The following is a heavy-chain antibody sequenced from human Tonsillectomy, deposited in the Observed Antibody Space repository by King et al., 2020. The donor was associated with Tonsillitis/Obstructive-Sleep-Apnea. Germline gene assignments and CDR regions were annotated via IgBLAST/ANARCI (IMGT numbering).Heavy chain of an antibody. V-gene: IGHV5-10-1*03. J-gene: IGHJ6*02. Sequence: QLVQSGAEVKKSGESLRISCKGSGYSFTNYWINWVRQMPGKGLEWMGRIDPSDSYTNYSPSFQGHVTISVDKSLSTAYLQWSSLKASDTAMYYCARHVIAAADGSPGMYVWGQGTTVIVSS. D-gene: IGHD6-13*01. CDR3: ARHVIAAADGSPGMYV. CDR1: GYSFTNYW. CDR2: IDPSDSYT.